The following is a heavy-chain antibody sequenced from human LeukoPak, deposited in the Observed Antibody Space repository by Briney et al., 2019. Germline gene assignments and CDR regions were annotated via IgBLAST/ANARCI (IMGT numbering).Heavy chain of an antibody. Sequence: PSQTLSLTCTVSGGSISSGGYYWSWIRQPPGKGLEWIGYIFHSGSTYYSPSLKSRVTLSVDRSKNLFSLKLSSVTAADTAVYYCARVPNRTGNWFDPWGQGTLVTVSS. V-gene: IGHV4-30-2*01. D-gene: IGHD3-10*01. CDR2: IFHSGST. CDR3: ARVPNRTGNWFDP. J-gene: IGHJ5*02. CDR1: GGSISSGGYY.